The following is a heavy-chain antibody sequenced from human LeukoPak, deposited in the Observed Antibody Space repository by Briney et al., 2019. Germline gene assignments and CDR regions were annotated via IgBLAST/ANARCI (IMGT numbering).Heavy chain of an antibody. D-gene: IGHD3-10*01. CDR2: ISYSGST. J-gene: IGHJ4*02. CDR3: ARDSFNYGSGSLDY. V-gene: IGHV4-59*01. Sequence: SETLSLTCNVSGGSISNYYWSWIRQPPGKGLEWIGYISYSGSTKYNPSLKSRVTISVDTSKNQFSLKLSSVTAADTAMYYCARDSFNYGSGSLDYWGQGTLVTVSS. CDR1: GGSISNYY.